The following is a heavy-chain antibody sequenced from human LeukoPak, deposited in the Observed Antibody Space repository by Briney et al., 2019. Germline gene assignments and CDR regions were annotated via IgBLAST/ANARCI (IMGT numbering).Heavy chain of an antibody. CDR1: GFTFSSYS. CDR3: AREGGSYYFDY. D-gene: IGHD1-26*01. V-gene: IGHV3-48*01. Sequence: GGSLRLSCAASGFTFSSYSMNWVRQAPGKGLEWVSYISSSSSTIYYADSVKGRFTISRDNAKNSLYLQMNSLRADDTAVYYCAREGGSYYFDYWGQGTLVTVSS. J-gene: IGHJ4*02. CDR2: ISSSSSTI.